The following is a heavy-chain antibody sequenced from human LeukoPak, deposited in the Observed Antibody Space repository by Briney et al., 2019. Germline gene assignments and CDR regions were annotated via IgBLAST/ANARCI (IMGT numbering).Heavy chain of an antibody. V-gene: IGHV3-30*04. CDR3: ARDAVTTERFDY. D-gene: IGHD4-17*01. CDR2: ISYDGSNK. CDR1: GFTFSSYA. Sequence: GGSLRLSCAASGFTFSSYAMHWGRQAPGTGLEGVAVISYDGSNKYYADSVKGRFTISRDNSKNTLYLQMNSLRAEDTAVYYCARDAVTTERFDYWGQGTLVTVSS. J-gene: IGHJ4*02.